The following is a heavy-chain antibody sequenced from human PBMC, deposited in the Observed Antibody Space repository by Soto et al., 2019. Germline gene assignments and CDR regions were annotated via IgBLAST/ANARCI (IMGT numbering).Heavy chain of an antibody. CDR1: GFTFSSYA. V-gene: IGHV3-23*01. Sequence: GGSLRLSCAASGFTFSSYAMSWVRQAPGKGLEWVSAISGSGGSTYYADSVKGRFTISRDNSKNTLYLQMNSLRAEDTAVYYCAKGLNMVRGVIITAGMDVWGQGTTVTVSS. J-gene: IGHJ6*02. CDR2: ISGSGGST. D-gene: IGHD3-10*01. CDR3: AKGLNMVRGVIITAGMDV.